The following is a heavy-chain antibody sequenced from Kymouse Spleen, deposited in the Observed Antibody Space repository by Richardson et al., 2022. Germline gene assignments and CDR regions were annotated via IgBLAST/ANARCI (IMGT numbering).Heavy chain of an antibody. CDR2: IKQDGSEK. D-gene: IGHD6-13*01. J-gene: IGHJ4*02. CDR3: ARVEEQQLVRHYFDY. CDR1: GFTFSSYW. Sequence: EVQLVESGGGLVQPGGSLRLSCAASGFTFSSYWMSWVRQAPGKGLEWVANIKQDGSEKYYVDSVKGRFTISRDNAKNSLYLQMNSLRAEDTAVYYCARVEEQQLVRHYFDYWGQGTLVTVSS. V-gene: IGHV3-7*01.